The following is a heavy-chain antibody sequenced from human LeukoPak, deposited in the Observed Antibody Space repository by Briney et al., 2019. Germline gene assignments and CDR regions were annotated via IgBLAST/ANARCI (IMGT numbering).Heavy chain of an antibody. J-gene: IGHJ4*02. V-gene: IGHV5-51*01. Sequence: GESLKISCETSGYNFTTYWIGWVRQMPGKGLEWMGMIYVGDSDTRYSPSFQDQVTISADKSISTAYLQMSSLKASDTAMYYCARQRGGDCLDYWGQGTLVTVSS. CDR3: ARQRGGDCLDY. D-gene: IGHD2-21*02. CDR2: IYVGDSDT. CDR1: GYNFTTYW.